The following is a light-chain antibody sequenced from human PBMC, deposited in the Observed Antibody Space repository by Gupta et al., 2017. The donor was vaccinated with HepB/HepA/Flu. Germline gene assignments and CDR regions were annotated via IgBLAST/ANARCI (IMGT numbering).Light chain of an antibody. V-gene: IGLV1-40*01. CDR1: SSNIGAGYV. J-gene: IGLJ3*02. CDR2: GNS. CDR3: QSYDRSLSAWV. Sequence: QSVLTQPPSVSGAPGQRVTISCTGGSSNIGAGYVVHWYQQLPGTAPKLLIYGNSNRPSGVPDRFSGSKSGTSASLAITGLQAEDDADYYCQSYDRSLSAWVFGGGTKLTVL.